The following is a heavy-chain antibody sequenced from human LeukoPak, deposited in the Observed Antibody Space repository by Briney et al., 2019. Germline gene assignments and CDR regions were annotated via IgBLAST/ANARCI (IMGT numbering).Heavy chain of an antibody. CDR2: ISSSGSTI. CDR3: AELGITMIGGV. J-gene: IGHJ6*03. Sequence: GGSLRLSCAASGFTFSSYEMNWVRQAPGKGLEWVSYISSSGSTIYYADSVKGRFTISRDNAKNSLYLQMNSLRAEDTAVYYCAELGITMIGGVWAKGTTVTIS. V-gene: IGHV3-48*03. CDR1: GFTFSSYE. D-gene: IGHD3-10*02.